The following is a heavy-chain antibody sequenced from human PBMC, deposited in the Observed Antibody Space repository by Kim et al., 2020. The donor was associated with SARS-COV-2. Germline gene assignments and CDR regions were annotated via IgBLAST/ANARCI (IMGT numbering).Heavy chain of an antibody. Sequence: GSTYYAESVKGRFTISRDNSKNTLYLQMNSLRAEDTAVYYCARDRRYFDYWGQGTLVTVSS. V-gene: IGHV3-53*01. CDR2: GST. CDR3: ARDRRYFDY. J-gene: IGHJ4*02.